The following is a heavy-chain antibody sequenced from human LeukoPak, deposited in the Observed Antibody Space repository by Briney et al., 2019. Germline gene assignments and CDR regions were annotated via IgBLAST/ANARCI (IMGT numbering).Heavy chain of an antibody. CDR2: IRSKAYGGTT. Sequence: GSLRLSCTASGCTFGDYAMSWFRQAPGKGLEWVGFIRSKAYGGTTEYAASVKGRFTISRDDSKSIAYLQMNSLKTEDTAVYYCTVEAGVVVATNYFDYWGQGTLVTVSS. CDR1: GCTFGDYA. V-gene: IGHV3-49*03. J-gene: IGHJ4*02. D-gene: IGHD2-15*01. CDR3: TVEAGVVVATNYFDY.